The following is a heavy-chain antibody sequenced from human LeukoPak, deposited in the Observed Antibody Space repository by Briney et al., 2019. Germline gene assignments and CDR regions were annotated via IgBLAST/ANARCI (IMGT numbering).Heavy chain of an antibody. V-gene: IGHV3-23*01. J-gene: IGHJ4*02. CDR1: GFTFSTYA. CDR2: ISGGGGDT. Sequence: GGSLRLSCAASGFTFSTYAMTWVRQAPGKGLEWVSGISGGGGDTYYADSVKGRFTISRDNSKNTLYLQMNSLRAEDTAVYYCAKDTAHSGNSCPDYWGQGTLVTVSS. D-gene: IGHD4-23*01. CDR3: AKDTAHSGNSCPDY.